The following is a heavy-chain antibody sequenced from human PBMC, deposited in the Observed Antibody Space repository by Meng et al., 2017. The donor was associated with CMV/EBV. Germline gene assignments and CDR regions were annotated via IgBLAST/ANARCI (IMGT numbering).Heavy chain of an antibody. Sequence: GGSLRLSCAASGFTFSSYAMHWVRQAPGKGLEWVAVISYDGSNQYYADSVKGRFTISRDNSKNTLYLQMNSLRAEDTAVYYCARDQFMYSSSFGGMDVWGQGTTVTVSS. CDR1: GFTFSSYA. J-gene: IGHJ6*02. CDR3: ARDQFMYSSSFGGMDV. CDR2: ISYDGSNQ. D-gene: IGHD6-6*01. V-gene: IGHV3-30*04.